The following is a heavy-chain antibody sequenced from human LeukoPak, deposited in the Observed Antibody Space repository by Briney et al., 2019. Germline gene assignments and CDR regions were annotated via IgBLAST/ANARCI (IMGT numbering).Heavy chain of an antibody. CDR3: AGGNEYSSSYFMDV. CDR1: GYTFTSYG. Sequence: GASVKVSCKASGYTFTSYGISWVRQAPGQGLEWMGWISGYSGNTNFAQKLQGRVTMITDTSTSTAYMEVRSLRSDDTAVYYCAGGNEYSSSYFMDVWGKGTTVTVSS. D-gene: IGHD6-6*01. J-gene: IGHJ6*03. CDR2: ISGYSGNT. V-gene: IGHV1-18*01.